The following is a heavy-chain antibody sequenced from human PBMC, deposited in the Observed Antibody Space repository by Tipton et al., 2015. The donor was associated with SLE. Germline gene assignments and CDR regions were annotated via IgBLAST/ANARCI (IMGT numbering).Heavy chain of an antibody. CDR3: TTDASGFDY. J-gene: IGHJ4*02. V-gene: IGHV3-33*01. Sequence: SLRLSCAASGFTFSSYGMHWVRQAPGKGLEWVAVIWYDGSNKYYADSVKGRFTISRDNSKNTLYLQMNSLKTEDTAVYYCTTDASGFDYWGQGTLVTVSS. CDR2: IWYDGSNK. CDR1: GFTFSSYG. D-gene: IGHD3-10*01.